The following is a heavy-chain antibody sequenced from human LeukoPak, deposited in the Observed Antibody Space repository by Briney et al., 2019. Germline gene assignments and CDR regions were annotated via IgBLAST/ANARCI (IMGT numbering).Heavy chain of an antibody. Sequence: EASVKVSCKASGYTFTGYYMHWVRQAPGQGLEWMGWINPNSGGTNYAQKFQGRVTMTRDTSISTAYMELSRLRSDDTAVYYCARGNRMIVVVSDAFDIWGQGTMVTVSS. CDR2: INPNSGGT. D-gene: IGHD3-22*01. CDR3: ARGNRMIVVVSDAFDI. CDR1: GYTFTGYY. V-gene: IGHV1-2*02. J-gene: IGHJ3*02.